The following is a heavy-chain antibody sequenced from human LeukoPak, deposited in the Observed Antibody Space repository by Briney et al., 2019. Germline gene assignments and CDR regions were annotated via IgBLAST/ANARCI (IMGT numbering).Heavy chain of an antibody. CDR3: AKDSYGDYSYSDAFDI. J-gene: IGHJ3*02. Sequence: PGGSLRLSCAASEFTFSSYWMHWVRQAPGKGLVWVSRINTDGITTTYADSVKGRFTVSRDNAKNTLYLQMNSLRAEDTAVYYCAKDSYGDYSYSDAFDIWGQGTMVTVSS. CDR1: EFTFSSYW. CDR2: INTDGITT. V-gene: IGHV3-74*01. D-gene: IGHD4-17*01.